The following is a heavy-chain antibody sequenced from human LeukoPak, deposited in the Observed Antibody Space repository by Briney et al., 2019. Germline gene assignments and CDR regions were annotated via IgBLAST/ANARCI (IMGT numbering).Heavy chain of an antibody. Sequence: SETLSLTCNVSGGSMSNIYYWGWIRQPPGKGLEWIGNIFYSGITNYNPSLKSRVTISVDKSKNQFSLKLSSVAAADTAVYYCARIMHYYDSSGYSLRHDAFDIWGQGTMVTVSS. CDR3: ARIMHYYDSSGYSLRHDAFDI. J-gene: IGHJ3*02. CDR1: GGSMSNIYY. D-gene: IGHD3-22*01. V-gene: IGHV4-39*07. CDR2: IFYSGIT.